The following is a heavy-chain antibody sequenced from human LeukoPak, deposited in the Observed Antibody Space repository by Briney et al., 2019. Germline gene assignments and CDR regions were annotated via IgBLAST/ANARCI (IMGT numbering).Heavy chain of an antibody. CDR2: IIPMSDTA. J-gene: IGHJ4*02. V-gene: IGHV1-69*06. CDR1: GGTFNSYA. Sequence: GASVKVSCKASGGTFNSYAISWVRQAPGQGLEWMGGIIPMSDTANYPQKFRGRLTITADIPTSTVYMELSRLRSDDTAVYYCARPGGNYDSSGSDGRVYVYWGQGTLVTVSS. CDR3: ARPGGNYDSSGSDGRVYVY. D-gene: IGHD3-22*01.